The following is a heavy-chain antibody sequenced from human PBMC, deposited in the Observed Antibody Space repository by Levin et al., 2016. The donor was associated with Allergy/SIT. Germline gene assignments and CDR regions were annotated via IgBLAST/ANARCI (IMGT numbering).Heavy chain of an antibody. V-gene: IGHV3-9*01. CDR3: AKGFSPAVTGSFAY. CDR2: ISWKSGSI. J-gene: IGHJ4*02. D-gene: IGHD6-19*01. Sequence: WIRQPPGKGLEWVSSISWKSGSIGYADSVKGRFTITRDNAKNSLYLQMNSLRAEDTAFYYCAKGFSPAVTGSFAYWGQGTLVTVSS.